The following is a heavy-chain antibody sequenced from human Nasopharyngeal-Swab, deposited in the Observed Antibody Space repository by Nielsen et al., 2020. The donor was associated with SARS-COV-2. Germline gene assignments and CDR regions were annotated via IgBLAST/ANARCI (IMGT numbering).Heavy chain of an antibody. CDR3: VRDSPMTRAVIVEY. CDR1: GDSIGSGKYY. CDR2: IDTSGT. V-gene: IGHV4-61*02. Sequence: LRLSCTVSGDSIGSGKYYWGWIRQSAGQGLEWLGRIDTSGTTYNPSLKSRVTMSLDTSKNEFSLKVNSVTAADTAVYYCVRDSPMTRAVIVEYWGQGTLVTVSS. D-gene: IGHD3-10*01. J-gene: IGHJ4*02.